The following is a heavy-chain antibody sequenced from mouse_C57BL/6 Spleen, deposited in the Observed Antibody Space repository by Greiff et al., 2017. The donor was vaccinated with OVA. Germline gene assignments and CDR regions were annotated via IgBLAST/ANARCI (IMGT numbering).Heavy chain of an antibody. CDR2: ISYDGSN. CDR1: GYSITSGYY. V-gene: IGHV3-6*01. J-gene: IGHJ3*01. D-gene: IGHD2-4*01. Sequence: VQLKQSGPGLVKPSQSLSLTRSVTGYSITSGYYWNWIRQFPGNKLEWMGYISYDGSNNYNPSLKNRITITRDTSKNQFFLKLNSVTTEDTATYYCAREDDYDPSYWGQGTLVTVSA. CDR3: AREDDYDPSY.